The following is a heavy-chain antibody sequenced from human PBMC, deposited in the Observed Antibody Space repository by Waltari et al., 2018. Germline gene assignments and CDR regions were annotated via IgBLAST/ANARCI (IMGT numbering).Heavy chain of an antibody. J-gene: IGHJ5*02. Sequence: EVQLLESGGGLVQPGGSLRLSCAASGFPFNNYAMSWVRQAPGKGLEWVSVSDSGGTTYYSDSVKGRFTISRDNSKNTLYLQMNSLRPEDTAVYHCAKEDFGGVDHWGQGTLVTVSS. D-gene: IGHD3-16*01. CDR3: AKEDFGGVDH. V-gene: IGHV3-23*03. CDR2: VSDSGGTT. CDR1: GFPFNNYA.